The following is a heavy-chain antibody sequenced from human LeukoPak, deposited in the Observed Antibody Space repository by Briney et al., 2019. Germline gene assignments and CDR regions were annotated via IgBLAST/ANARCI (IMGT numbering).Heavy chain of an antibody. V-gene: IGHV1-69*06. D-gene: IGHD6-19*01. CDR1: GGTFSSYA. CDR3: ARGPQWLPQGQYFQH. Sequence: GASVKVSCKASGGTFSSYAISWVRQAPGQGLEWMGGIIPIFGTANYAQKFQGRVTITADKSTSRAYMELSSLRSEDTAVYYCARGPQWLPQGQYFQHWGQGTLVTVSS. CDR2: IIPIFGTA. J-gene: IGHJ1*01.